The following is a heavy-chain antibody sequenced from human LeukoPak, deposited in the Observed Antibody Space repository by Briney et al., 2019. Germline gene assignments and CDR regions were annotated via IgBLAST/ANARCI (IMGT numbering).Heavy chain of an antibody. CDR1: GGSISSGGYS. CDR2: IYHSGST. Sequence: SETLSLTCAVSGGSISSGGYSWSWIRQPPGKGLEWIGYIYHSGSTYYNPSLKSRVTISVDRSKNQFSLKLSSVTAADTAVYYCARQPAYMTTVNFDYWGQGTLVTVSS. D-gene: IGHD4-11*01. V-gene: IGHV4-30-2*01. CDR3: ARQPAYMTTVNFDY. J-gene: IGHJ4*02.